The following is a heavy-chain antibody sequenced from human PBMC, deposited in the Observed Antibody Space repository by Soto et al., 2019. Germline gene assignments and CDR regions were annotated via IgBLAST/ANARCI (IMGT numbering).Heavy chain of an antibody. Sequence: PGGSLRLSCAASGFTVSSNYMSWVRQAPGKGLEWVSVIYSGGSTYYADSVKGRFTISRDNSKNTLYLQMNSLRAEDTAVYYCARDSSSGWYVEYYGMDVWGQGITVTVSS. J-gene: IGHJ6*02. V-gene: IGHV3-53*01. CDR1: GFTVSSNY. CDR2: IYSGGST. CDR3: ARDSSSGWYVEYYGMDV. D-gene: IGHD6-19*01.